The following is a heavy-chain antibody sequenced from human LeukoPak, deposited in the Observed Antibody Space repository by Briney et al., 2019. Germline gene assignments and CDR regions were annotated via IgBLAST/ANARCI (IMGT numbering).Heavy chain of an antibody. Sequence: ASVKVSCKASGYTFTGYYMHWVRQAPGQGLEWMGWINPNSGGTNYAQKFQGRVTMTRDTSISTAYMELSRLRSDDTAVYYCAGDDDSSGYYRAFDIWGQGTMVTVSS. J-gene: IGHJ3*02. CDR3: AGDDDSSGYYRAFDI. V-gene: IGHV1-2*02. CDR2: INPNSGGT. CDR1: GYTFTGYY. D-gene: IGHD3-22*01.